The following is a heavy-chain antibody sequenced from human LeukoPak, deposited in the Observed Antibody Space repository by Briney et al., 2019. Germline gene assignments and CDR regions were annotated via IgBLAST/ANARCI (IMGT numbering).Heavy chain of an antibody. CDR3: ARSACSSTSCYAPSFDP. CDR2: ISAYNGNT. D-gene: IGHD2-2*01. Sequence: GASVKVSCKASGYTFTSYGISWVRQAPGQGLEWMGWISAYNGNTNYAQKLQGRVTMTTDTSTSTAYMELRSLRSDDTAVYYCARSACSSTSCYAPSFDPWGQGTLVTVSS. V-gene: IGHV1-18*01. CDR1: GYTFTSYG. J-gene: IGHJ5*02.